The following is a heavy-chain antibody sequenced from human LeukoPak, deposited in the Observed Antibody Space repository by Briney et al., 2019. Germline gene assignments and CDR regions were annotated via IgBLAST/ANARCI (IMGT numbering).Heavy chain of an antibody. Sequence: ASVKVSCKASGYTFTSYYMHWVRQAPGQGLEWMGWISAYNGNTNYAQKLQGRVTMTTDTSTSTAYMELRSLRSDDTAVYYCARPPRYCSSTSCFYYFDYWGQGTLVTVSS. D-gene: IGHD2-2*01. CDR2: ISAYNGNT. J-gene: IGHJ4*02. CDR1: GYTFTSYY. V-gene: IGHV1-18*04. CDR3: ARPPRYCSSTSCFYYFDY.